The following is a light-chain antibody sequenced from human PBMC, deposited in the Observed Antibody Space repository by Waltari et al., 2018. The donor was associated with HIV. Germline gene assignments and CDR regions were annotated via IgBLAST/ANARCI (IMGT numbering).Light chain of an antibody. CDR2: KAS. V-gene: IGKV1-5*03. Sequence: DVQMTQSPSTLSASIGDRVSITCRASQNVGNWLAWYQQKPGKAPSLLISKASTLQIGVPTNFSGSGSGTHFTLTISGLRPDDFATYYCQQYNKFPITFGQGPS. J-gene: IGKJ2*01. CDR3: QQYNKFPIT. CDR1: QNVGNW.